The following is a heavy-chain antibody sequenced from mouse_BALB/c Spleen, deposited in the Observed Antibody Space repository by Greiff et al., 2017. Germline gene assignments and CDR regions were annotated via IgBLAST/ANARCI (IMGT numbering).Heavy chain of an antibody. D-gene: IGHD2-4*01. CDR1: GFTFTDYY. CDR2: IRNKANGYTT. J-gene: IGHJ3*01. V-gene: IGHV7-3*02. CDR3: ARDMITTRFAY. Sequence: DVMLVESGGGLVQPGGSLRLSCATSGFTFTDYYMSWVRQTPGKALEWLGFIRNKANGYTTEYSASVKGRFTISRDNSQSILYLQMNTLRAEDSATYYCARDMITTRFAYWGQGTLVTVSA.